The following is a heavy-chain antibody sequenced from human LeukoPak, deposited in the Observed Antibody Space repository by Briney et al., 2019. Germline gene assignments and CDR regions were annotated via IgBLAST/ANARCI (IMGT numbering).Heavy chain of an antibody. CDR1: GYTFSNYG. J-gene: IGHJ6*02. CDR3: ARDHPNYDILAGYSPYYYYDMDV. V-gene: IGHV1-18*01. D-gene: IGHD3-9*01. Sequence: ASXTXSCKASGYTFSNYGISWLREAPGQGLEWLGWISAYNGNTNYAQKLQGRVTMTTDTSTSTAYMELRSLRSDDTAVYYCARDHPNYDILAGYSPYYYYDMDVRGQGTTVTVSS. CDR2: ISAYNGNT.